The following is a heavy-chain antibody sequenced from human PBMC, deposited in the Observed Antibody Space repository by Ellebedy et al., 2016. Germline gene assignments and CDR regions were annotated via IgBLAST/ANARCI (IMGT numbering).Heavy chain of an antibody. CDR1: GGSVSSGSYY. V-gene: IGHV4-61*01. D-gene: IGHD2/OR15-2a*01. CDR2: IYYSGST. CDR3: AREDLSNWFNP. Sequence: SETMSLTXTVSGGSVSSGSYYWSWIRQPPGKGLEWIGYIYYSGSTNYNPSLKSRVTISVDTSKNQFSLKLSSVTAADTAVYYCAREDLSNWFNPWGQGTLVTVSS. J-gene: IGHJ5*02.